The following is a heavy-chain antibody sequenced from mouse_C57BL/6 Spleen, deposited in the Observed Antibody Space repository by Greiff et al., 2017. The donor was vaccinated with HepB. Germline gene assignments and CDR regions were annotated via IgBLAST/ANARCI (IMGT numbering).Heavy chain of an antibody. D-gene: IGHD1-1*01. CDR1: GYTFTNYW. J-gene: IGHJ1*03. CDR2: IYPGGGYT. V-gene: IGHV1-63*01. Sequence: QVQLQQSGAELVRPGTSVKMSCKASGYTFTNYWIGWAKQRPGHGLEWIGDIYPGGGYTNYNEKFKGKATLTADKSSSTAYMQFSSLTSEDSAIYYCARSSYGSRFDVWGTGTTVTVSS. CDR3: ARSSYGSRFDV.